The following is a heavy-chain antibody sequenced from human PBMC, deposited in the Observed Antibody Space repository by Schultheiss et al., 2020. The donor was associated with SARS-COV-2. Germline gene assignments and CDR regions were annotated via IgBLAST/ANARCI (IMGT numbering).Heavy chain of an antibody. J-gene: IGHJ5*02. Sequence: SETLSLTCTVSGGSISSSSYYWGWIRQPPGKGLEWIGSIYTSGSTNYNPSLKSRVTISVDTSKNQFSLKLSSVTAADTAVYYCASWIDVGAARPGWFDPWGQGTLVTVSS. CDR3: ASWIDVGAARPGWFDP. D-gene: IGHD6-6*01. CDR2: IYTSGST. V-gene: IGHV4-39*07. CDR1: GGSISSSSYY.